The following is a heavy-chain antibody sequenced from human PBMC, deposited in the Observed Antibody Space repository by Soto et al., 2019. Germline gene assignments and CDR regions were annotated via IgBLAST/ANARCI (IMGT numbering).Heavy chain of an antibody. V-gene: IGHV3-11*01. CDR2: ITSSGSNT. CDR3: ASSITQLLTD. CDR1: GFTFSGYN. J-gene: IGHJ4*02. Sequence: QVQLVESGGGLVKPGGSLRLSCAASGFTFSGYNMSWIRQAPGKGLEWVSYITSSGSNTFDAESVKGRFTISRDNTMNSLYLQMNSLKTEDTAVYYCASSITQLLTDWGQGTLVAVAS. D-gene: IGHD6-13*01.